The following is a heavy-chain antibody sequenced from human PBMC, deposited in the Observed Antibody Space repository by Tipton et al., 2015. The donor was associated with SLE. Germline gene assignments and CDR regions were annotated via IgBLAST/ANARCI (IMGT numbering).Heavy chain of an antibody. V-gene: IGHV4-39*07. CDR2: IYYSGST. CDR1: GGSISSSSYY. D-gene: IGHD2-15*01. Sequence: TLSLTCTVSGGSISSSSYYWGWIRQPPGRGLEWIGSIYYSGSTYYNPSLKSRVTISVDTSKNQFSLKLSSVTAADTAVYYCARGLGVVVAVAFDIWGQGTMVTVSS. CDR3: ARGLGVVVAVAFDI. J-gene: IGHJ3*02.